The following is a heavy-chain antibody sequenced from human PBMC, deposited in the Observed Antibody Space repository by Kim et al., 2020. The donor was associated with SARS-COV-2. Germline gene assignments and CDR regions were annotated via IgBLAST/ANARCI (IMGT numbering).Heavy chain of an antibody. J-gene: IGHJ3*02. CDR3: ARAHIVATIAFDI. Sequence: GGSLRLSCAASGFTVSSNYMSWVRQAPGKGLEWVSVIYSGGSTYYADSVKGRFTISRDNSKNTLYLQMNSLRAEDTAVYYCARAHIVATIAFDIWGQGTMVTVSS. V-gene: IGHV3-53*01. CDR2: IYSGGST. CDR1: GFTVSSNY. D-gene: IGHD5-12*01.